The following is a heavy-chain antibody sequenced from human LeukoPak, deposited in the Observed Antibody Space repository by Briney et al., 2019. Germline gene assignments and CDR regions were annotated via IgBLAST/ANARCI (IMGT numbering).Heavy chain of an antibody. CDR2: IYYSGST. CDR1: GGSISSYY. V-gene: IGHV4-59*01. J-gene: IGHJ3*02. D-gene: IGHD1-26*01. Sequence: SETLSLTCTVSGGSISSYYWSWIRQPPGKGLEWMGYIYYSGSTNYNPSLKRRVTLSVDTSKNQFSLKLRSVTAADTGVYYCATSGSCSDAFDIWGQGTMVTVSS. CDR3: ATSGSCSDAFDI.